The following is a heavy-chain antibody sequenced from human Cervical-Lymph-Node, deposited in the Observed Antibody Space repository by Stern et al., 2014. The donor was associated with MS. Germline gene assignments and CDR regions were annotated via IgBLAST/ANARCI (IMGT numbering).Heavy chain of an antibody. CDR2: IWYGGSNK. J-gene: IGHJ1*01. CDR3: ARDFGGGSSEPVQH. CDR1: GFTFSSYG. D-gene: IGHD2-15*01. V-gene: IGHV3-33*01. Sequence: QDQLVESGGGVVQPGRSLRLSCAASGFTFSSYGMPWVRQAPGKGLAWVAVIWYGGSNKYYADSGKGRFTISRDNSKNTLYLQMNSLRAEDTAVYYCARDFGGGSSEPVQHWGQGTLVTVSS.